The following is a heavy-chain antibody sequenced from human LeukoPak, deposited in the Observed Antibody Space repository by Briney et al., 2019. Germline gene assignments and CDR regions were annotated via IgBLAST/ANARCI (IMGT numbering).Heavy chain of an antibody. CDR3: ARHTGYSSGWYDY. CDR1: GYTFTSYG. Sequence: SVKVSCKASGYTFTSYGISWVRQAPGQGLEWMGGIIPIFGTANYAQKFQGRGTITADEYTSTAYMELSSLRSEDTAVYYCARHTGYSSGWYDYWGQGTLVTVSS. J-gene: IGHJ4*02. V-gene: IGHV1-69*13. CDR2: IIPIFGTA. D-gene: IGHD6-19*01.